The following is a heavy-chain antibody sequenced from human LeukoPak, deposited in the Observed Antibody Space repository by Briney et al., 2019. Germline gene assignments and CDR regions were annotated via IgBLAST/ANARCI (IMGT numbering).Heavy chain of an antibody. CDR3: ARDSRRYDFWSGYFSY. D-gene: IGHD3-3*01. Sequence: ASVTVSCKASGYTFTSYYMHWVRQAPGQGLEWMGIINPSGGSTSYAQKFQGRVTMTRDTSTSTVYMELSSLRSEDTAVYYCARDSRRYDFWSGYFSYWGQGTLVTVSS. V-gene: IGHV1-46*01. CDR2: INPSGGST. CDR1: GYTFTSYY. J-gene: IGHJ4*02.